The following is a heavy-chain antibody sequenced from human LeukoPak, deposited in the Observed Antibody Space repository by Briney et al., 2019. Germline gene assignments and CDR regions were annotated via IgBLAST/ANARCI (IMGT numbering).Heavy chain of an antibody. CDR3: ARAPLSSRGNYYYYMDV. V-gene: IGHV1-18*01. CDR2: ISAYNGNT. J-gene: IGHJ6*03. CDR1: GYTFTSYG. D-gene: IGHD6-13*01. Sequence: GASVTVSCKASGYTFTSYGISWVRQAPGQGLEWMGWISAYNGNTNYAQKLQGRVTMTTDTSTSTAYMELRSLRSDDTAVYYCARAPLSSRGNYYYYMDVWGKGTTVTVSS.